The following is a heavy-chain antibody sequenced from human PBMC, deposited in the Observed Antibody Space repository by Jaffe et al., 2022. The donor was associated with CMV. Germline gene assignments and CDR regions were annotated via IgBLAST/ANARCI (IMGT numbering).Heavy chain of an antibody. J-gene: IGHJ4*02. CDR1: GFTFGDYA. CDR2: IRSKAYGGTT. Sequence: EVQLVESGGGLVQPGRSLRLSCTASGFTFGDYAMSWVRQAPGKGLEWVGFIRSKAYGGTTEYAASVKGRFTISRDDSKSIAYLQMNSLKTEDTAVYYCTRDLKTTITRITMVRGVITDMVDYWGQGTLVTVSS. D-gene: IGHD3-10*01. CDR3: TRDLKTTITRITMVRGVITDMVDY. V-gene: IGHV3-49*04.